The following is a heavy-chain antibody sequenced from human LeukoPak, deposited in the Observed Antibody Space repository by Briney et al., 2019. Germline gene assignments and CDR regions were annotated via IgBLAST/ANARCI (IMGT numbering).Heavy chain of an antibody. Sequence: SETLSLTCTVSGDSISYGSYYWSWIRQPAGKGLEWIGRIYTGGNTNYNPSLKSRVTISVDTSKNQFSLEPSSVTAADTAVYYCARDVPIFGVVSYYYYMDVWGQGTTVTVS. CDR2: IYTGGNT. CDR1: GDSISYGSYY. CDR3: ARDVPIFGVVSYYYYMDV. D-gene: IGHD3-3*01. J-gene: IGHJ6*03. V-gene: IGHV4-61*02.